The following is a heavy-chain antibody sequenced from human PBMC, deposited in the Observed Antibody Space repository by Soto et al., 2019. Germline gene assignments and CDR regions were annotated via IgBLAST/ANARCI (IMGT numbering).Heavy chain of an antibody. D-gene: IGHD6-13*01. CDR2: IYYSGST. J-gene: IGHJ6*01. Sequence: TLSLTCTFSVVSISSGGYYWSWIRQHPWKGLEWIGYIYYSGSTYYNPSLKSRVTISVDTSKNQFSLKLSSVTAADTAVYYCARGKQQLSIYYYYYYGMEVWGQGTTVNVSS. CDR1: VVSISSGGYY. CDR3: ARGKQQLSIYYYYYYGMEV. V-gene: IGHV4-31*03.